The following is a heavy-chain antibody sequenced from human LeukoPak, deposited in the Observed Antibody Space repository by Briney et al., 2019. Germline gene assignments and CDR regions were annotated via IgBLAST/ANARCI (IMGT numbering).Heavy chain of an antibody. D-gene: IGHD4-17*01. CDR2: ISSSSSYI. CDR3: AKDAEGGSTVTTT. V-gene: IGHV3-21*01. Sequence: PGGSLRLSCAASGFTFSSYSMNWVRQAPGKGLEWVSSISSSSSYIYYADSVKGRFTISRDNSKNTLYMQMNSLRAEDTAVYYCAKDAEGGSTVTTTWGQGTLVTVSS. J-gene: IGHJ5*02. CDR1: GFTFSSYS.